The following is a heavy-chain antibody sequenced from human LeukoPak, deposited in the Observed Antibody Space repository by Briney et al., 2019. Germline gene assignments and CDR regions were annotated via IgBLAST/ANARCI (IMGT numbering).Heavy chain of an antibody. J-gene: IGHJ4*02. V-gene: IGHV1-46*01. CDR3: ARVRGFLWSTAY. Sequence: ASVKVSCKASGYTFPSYFMHWVRQAPGQGLEWMGIINPTGGSTTYAQKFQGRVTMTRDTSISTAYMELSRLRSDDTAVYYCARVRGFLWSTAYWGQGTLVTVSS. CDR2: INPTGGST. CDR1: GYTFPSYF. D-gene: IGHD2-21*01.